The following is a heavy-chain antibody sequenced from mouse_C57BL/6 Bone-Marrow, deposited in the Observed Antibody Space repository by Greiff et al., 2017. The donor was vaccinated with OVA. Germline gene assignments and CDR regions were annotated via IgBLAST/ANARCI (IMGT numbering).Heavy chain of an antibody. CDR2: INPSNGGT. Sequence: QVHVKQPGTELVKPGASVKLSCKASGYTFTSYWMHWVKQRPGQGLEWIGNINPSNGGTNYNEKFKSKATLTVDKSSSTAYMQLSSLTSEDSAVYYCARGTYGSPWFAYWGQGTLVTVSA. CDR1: GYTFTSYW. J-gene: IGHJ3*01. V-gene: IGHV1-53*01. CDR3: ARGTYGSPWFAY. D-gene: IGHD1-1*01.